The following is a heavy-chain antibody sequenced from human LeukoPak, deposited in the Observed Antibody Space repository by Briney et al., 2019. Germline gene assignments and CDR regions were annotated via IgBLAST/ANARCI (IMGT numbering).Heavy chain of an antibody. Sequence: SETLSLTCTVSGGSISSGSYYWSWIRQPAGKGPEWIGRIYTSGSTNYNPSLKSRVTISVDTSKNQFSLKLSSVTAADTAVYYCARARGYCSGGSCYGMSAPDYWGQGTLVTVSS. D-gene: IGHD2-15*01. CDR2: IYTSGST. CDR3: ARARGYCSGGSCYGMSAPDY. V-gene: IGHV4-61*02. J-gene: IGHJ4*02. CDR1: GGSISSGSYY.